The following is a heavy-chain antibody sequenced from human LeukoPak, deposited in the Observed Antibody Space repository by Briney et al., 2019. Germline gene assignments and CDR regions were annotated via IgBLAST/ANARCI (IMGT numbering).Heavy chain of an antibody. D-gene: IGHD3-10*01. Sequence: SETLSLTCTVSGGSISSYYWSWIRQPAGKGLEWIGRIYTSGSTNYNPSLKSRVIISVDRSKNQLSLKLSSVTAEDTAVYYCARDPYYFGSGSYVYFDNWGQGTLVTVSS. CDR3: ARDPYYFGSGSYVYFDN. CDR1: GGSISSYY. CDR2: IYTSGST. V-gene: IGHV4-4*07. J-gene: IGHJ4*02.